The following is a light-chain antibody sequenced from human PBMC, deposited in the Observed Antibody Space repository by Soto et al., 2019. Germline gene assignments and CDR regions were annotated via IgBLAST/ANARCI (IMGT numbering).Light chain of an antibody. V-gene: IGKV3-11*01. CDR2: DAS. CDR3: QQRSNWPSLT. CDR1: QSVRSY. Sequence: EIVLTKSPATLSLSPGERETIYCRASQSVRSYLAWYQQKPGQSPRLLIYDASNRATGIPARFSGSGSGTDFTLTISSLEPEDFAVYYCQQRSNWPSLTFGGGTKVDIK. J-gene: IGKJ4*02.